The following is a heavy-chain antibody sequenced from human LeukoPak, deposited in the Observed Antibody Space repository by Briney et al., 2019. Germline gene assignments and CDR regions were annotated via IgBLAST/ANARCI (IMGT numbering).Heavy chain of an antibody. Sequence: GGSLRLSCAASGFTFSSDAMHWVRQAPGKGLEYVSAISSNGGSTYYANSVKGRFTISRDNSKNTLYLQMGSLRAEDMAVYYCARGLYNYDILTGYLIWWGQGTLVTVSS. CDR3: ARGLYNYDILTGYLIW. D-gene: IGHD3-9*01. CDR1: GFTFSSDA. CDR2: ISSNGGST. J-gene: IGHJ4*02. V-gene: IGHV3-64*01.